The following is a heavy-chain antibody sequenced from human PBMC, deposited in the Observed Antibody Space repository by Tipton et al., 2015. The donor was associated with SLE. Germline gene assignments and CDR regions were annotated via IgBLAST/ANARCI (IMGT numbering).Heavy chain of an antibody. CDR1: GFSFSTYA. Sequence: SLRLSCEASGFSFSTYAMSWVRQAPGKGLGWVAVIWYDGSNKYYADSVKGRFTISRDNSKNTLYLQMNSLRAEDTAVYYCASQVSYYYAFDIWGQGTMVTVSS. J-gene: IGHJ3*02. CDR2: IWYDGSNK. D-gene: IGHD1-26*01. CDR3: ASQVSYYYAFDI. V-gene: IGHV3-33*08.